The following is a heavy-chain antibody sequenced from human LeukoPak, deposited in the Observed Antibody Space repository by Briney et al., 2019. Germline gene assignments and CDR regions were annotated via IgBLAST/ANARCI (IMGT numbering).Heavy chain of an antibody. V-gene: IGHV4-34*01. J-gene: IGHJ4*02. D-gene: IGHD6-19*01. Sequence: GSLRLSCAASGFTFSSYWMSWVRQAPGKGLEWIGEINHSGSTNYNPSLKSRVTISVDTSKNQFSLKLSSVTAADTAVYYCARDPSDSSGWTPEDYWGQGTLVTVSS. CDR3: ARDPSDSSGWTPEDY. CDR2: INHSGST. CDR1: GFTFSSYW.